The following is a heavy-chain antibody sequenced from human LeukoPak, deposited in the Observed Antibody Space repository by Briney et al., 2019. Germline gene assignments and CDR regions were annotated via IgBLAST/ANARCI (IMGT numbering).Heavy chain of an antibody. CDR3: ARASGGSSGWYG. D-gene: IGHD6-19*01. CDR2: ISSSSSYT. J-gene: IGHJ4*02. Sequence: PWGSLRLSCAASGFTFSDYYMSWIRQAPGKGLEWVSYISSSSSYTNYADSVKGRFTISRDNAKNSLYLQMNSLRAEDTAVYYCARASGGSSGWYGWGQGTLVTVSS. V-gene: IGHV3-11*06. CDR1: GFTFSDYY.